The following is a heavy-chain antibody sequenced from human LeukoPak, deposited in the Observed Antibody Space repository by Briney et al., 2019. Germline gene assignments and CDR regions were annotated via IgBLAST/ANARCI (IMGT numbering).Heavy chain of an antibody. CDR2: ISWNGGST. D-gene: IGHD5-18*01. V-gene: IGHV3-43*01. J-gene: IGHJ4*02. CDR1: GFTFDDYT. CDR3: AKGGVDTVMVSLDY. Sequence: QPGGSLRLSCAASGFTFDDYTMHWVRQAPGKGLEWVSLISWNGGSTYYADSVKGRFTISRDNSKNSLYLQMNSLRTEDTALYYCAKGGVDTVMVSLDYWGQGTLVTVSS.